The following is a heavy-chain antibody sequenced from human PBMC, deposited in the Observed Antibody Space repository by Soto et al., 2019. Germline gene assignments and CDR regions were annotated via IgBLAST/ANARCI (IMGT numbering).Heavy chain of an antibody. V-gene: IGHV4-59*08. CDR1: GGSISSYY. Sequence: SETLSLTCTVSGGSISSYYWSWIRQPPGKGLEWIGYIYYSGSTNYNLSLKSRVTISVDTSKNQFSLKLSSVTAADTAVYYCARHIVVVPAAITWFDPWGQGTLVTVSS. CDR3: ARHIVVVPAAITWFDP. D-gene: IGHD2-2*01. J-gene: IGHJ5*02. CDR2: IYYSGST.